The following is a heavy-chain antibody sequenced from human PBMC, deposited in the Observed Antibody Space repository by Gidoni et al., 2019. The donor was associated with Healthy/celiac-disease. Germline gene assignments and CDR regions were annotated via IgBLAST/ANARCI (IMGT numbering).Heavy chain of an antibody. Sequence: EVQLLESGGGLVQPGGSLRLSCAASGFTFSSYAMSWVSQATGKGLEGVSAISGSGVSTYYADSVKVRFTISRDNSKNTLYLQMHSLSAEDTAVYYCGTLDLLDYWGQGTLVTVSS. CDR3: GTLDLLDY. CDR2: ISGSGVST. J-gene: IGHJ4*02. CDR1: GFTFSSYA. D-gene: IGHD1-1*01. V-gene: IGHV3-23*01.